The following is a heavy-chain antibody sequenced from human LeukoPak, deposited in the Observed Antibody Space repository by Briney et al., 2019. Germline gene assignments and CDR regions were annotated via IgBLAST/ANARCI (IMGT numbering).Heavy chain of an antibody. D-gene: IGHD1-26*01. Sequence: GGSLRLSCAVSGFIFSAHYIDWVRQAPGKGLEWVGRSGNKADSYATEYAASVEGRFTISRDDSKNSLYLQMNSLKTEDTALYYCTRGYSGVGIYAFDIWGQGTMVTVS. J-gene: IGHJ3*02. CDR2: SGNKADSYAT. CDR1: GFIFSAHY. V-gene: IGHV3-72*01. CDR3: TRGYSGVGIYAFDI.